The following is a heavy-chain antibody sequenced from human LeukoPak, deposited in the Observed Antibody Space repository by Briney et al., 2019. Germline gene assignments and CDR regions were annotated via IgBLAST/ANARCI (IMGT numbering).Heavy chain of an antibody. CDR1: GGSMTNLY. V-gene: IGHV4-59*13. Sequence: SEILSLTCSVSGGSMTNLYWTWIRQPPGKGLEWIGYIYYTGSTNYNPSLKSQVTISVDTSKNQFSLKLSSVTAADTAVYYCARDRCGRTSCYPGAFDIWGQGTMVTVSS. CDR2: IYYTGST. CDR3: ARDRCGRTSCYPGAFDI. D-gene: IGHD2-2*01. J-gene: IGHJ3*02.